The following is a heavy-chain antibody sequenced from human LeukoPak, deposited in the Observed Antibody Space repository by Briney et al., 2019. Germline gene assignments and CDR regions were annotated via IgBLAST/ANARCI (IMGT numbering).Heavy chain of an antibody. CDR3: AREGDSSGYYYFYY. J-gene: IGHJ4*02. CDR2: ISSSSSYI. D-gene: IGHD3-22*01. CDR1: GFTFSSYS. V-gene: IGHV3-21*01. Sequence: GGSLRLSCAASGFTFSSYSMNWVRQAPGKGLEWVSSISSSSSYIYYADSVKGRFTISRDNAKNSLYLQMNSLRADDTAVYYCAREGDSSGYYYFYYWGQGTLVTVSS.